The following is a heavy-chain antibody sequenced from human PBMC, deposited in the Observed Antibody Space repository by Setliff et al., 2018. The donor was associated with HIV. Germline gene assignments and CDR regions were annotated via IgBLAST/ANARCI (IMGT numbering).Heavy chain of an antibody. CDR3: ARVLLRTNAVYGVVSNRFDP. J-gene: IGHJ5*02. CDR1: GFTFSYYT. Sequence: KLGGSLRLSCAASGFTFSYYTMNWVRQAPGKGLEWVSSISDSSTYIYYADSPKGRFTVSRDNARNSLYLHMNSLTADDTAVYYCARVLLRTNAVYGVVSNRFDPWGQGTLVTVSS. CDR2: ISDSSTYI. V-gene: IGHV3-21*01. D-gene: IGHD2-8*01.